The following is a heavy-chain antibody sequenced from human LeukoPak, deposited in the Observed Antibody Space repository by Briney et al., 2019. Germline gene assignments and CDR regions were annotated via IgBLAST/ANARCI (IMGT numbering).Heavy chain of an antibody. CDR3: ARDPLVGATPYNWFDP. Sequence: ASVKVSCKASGYTFTGYYMHWVRQAPGQELEWRGWINPNSGGTNYAQKFQGRVTMTRDTSISTAYMELSRLRSDDTAVYYCARDPLVGATPYNWFDPWGQGTLVTVSS. J-gene: IGHJ5*02. V-gene: IGHV1-2*02. CDR2: INPNSGGT. D-gene: IGHD1-26*01. CDR1: GYTFTGYY.